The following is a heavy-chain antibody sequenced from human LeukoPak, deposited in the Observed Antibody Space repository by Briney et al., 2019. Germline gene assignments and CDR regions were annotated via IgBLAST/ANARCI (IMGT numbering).Heavy chain of an antibody. CDR1: GFTFSHYV. Sequence: GGSLRLSCAASGFTFSHYVINWVRQAPGKGLEWVSAISGSGGATYYADSVKGRFTISRDNSKNTVYLQVKSLRAEDTAVYYCAKDRVAAAGHPYYFDYWGQGTLVTVSS. CDR3: AKDRVAAAGHPYYFDY. D-gene: IGHD6-13*01. J-gene: IGHJ4*02. CDR2: ISGSGGAT. V-gene: IGHV3-23*01.